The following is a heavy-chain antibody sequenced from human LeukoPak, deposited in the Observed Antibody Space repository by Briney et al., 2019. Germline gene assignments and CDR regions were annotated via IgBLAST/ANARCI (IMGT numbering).Heavy chain of an antibody. CDR1: GFTLSSYA. CDR3: AKDTNRYGSGSYDY. D-gene: IGHD3-10*01. CDR2: ISGSGGST. Sequence: GGSLRLSCAASGFTLSSYAMSWVRQAPGKGLEWVSAISGSGGSTYYADSVKGRFTISRDNSKNTLYLQMNSLRAEDTAVYYCAKDTNRYGSGSYDYWGQGTLVTVSS. J-gene: IGHJ4*02. V-gene: IGHV3-23*01.